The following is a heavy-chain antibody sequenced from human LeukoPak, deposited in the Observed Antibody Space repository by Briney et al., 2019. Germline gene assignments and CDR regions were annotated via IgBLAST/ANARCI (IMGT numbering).Heavy chain of an antibody. CDR2: IYTSGST. D-gene: IGHD6-6*01. J-gene: IGHJ4*02. CDR1: GGSLSSYY. Sequence: SETLSLTCTVSGGSLSSYYWSWIRQPAGKGLEWIGRIYTSGSTNYNPSLKSRVTMSVDTSKNQFSLKLSSVTAANTAVYYCARQPRIAARPEDYWGLGTLVTVSS. CDR3: ARQPRIAARPEDY. V-gene: IGHV4-4*07.